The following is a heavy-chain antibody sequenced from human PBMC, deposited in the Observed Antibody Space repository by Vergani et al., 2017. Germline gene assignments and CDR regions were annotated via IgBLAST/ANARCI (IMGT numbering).Heavy chain of an antibody. V-gene: IGHV3-7*03. J-gene: IGHJ6*02. Sequence: EVQLVESGGGLVQPGGSLRLSCAASGFTFSTYWVSWVRQAPGKGLEWLANIKQDGSEIYYVDSVKGRFTISRDNVKNSLYLQMNSLRAEDTAVYYCTRDMDVWGQGTTVTVSS. CDR2: IKQDGSEI. CDR1: GFTFSTYW. CDR3: TRDMDV.